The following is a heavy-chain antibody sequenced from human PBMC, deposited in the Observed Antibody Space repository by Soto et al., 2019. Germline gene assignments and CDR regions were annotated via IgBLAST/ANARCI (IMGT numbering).Heavy chain of an antibody. Sequence: GGSLRLSCAASGFTFSSYSMNWVRQAPGKGLEWVSSISSSSSYIYYADSVKGRFTISRDNAKNSLYLQMNSLRAEDTAVYYCAIAPPLDCSSTSCYNSGYAFDIWGQGTMVTVSS. J-gene: IGHJ3*02. V-gene: IGHV3-21*01. D-gene: IGHD2-2*02. CDR3: AIAPPLDCSSTSCYNSGYAFDI. CDR2: ISSSSSYI. CDR1: GFTFSSYS.